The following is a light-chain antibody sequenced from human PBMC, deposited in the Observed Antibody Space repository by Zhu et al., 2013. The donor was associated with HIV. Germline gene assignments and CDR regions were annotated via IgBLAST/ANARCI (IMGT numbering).Light chain of an antibody. J-gene: IGLJ3*02. V-gene: IGLV1-51*01. Sequence: QSVLTQPPSMSAAPGQTVTISCSGTSSNIGNNLVSWYQHLPGAAPKLLIYDNDKRPSGIPDRFSASKSGTSATLGIAGLQTGDEADYYCGTWDRSLNGHWVFGGGTKLTVL. CDR3: GTWDRSLNGHWV. CDR1: SSNIGNNL. CDR2: DND.